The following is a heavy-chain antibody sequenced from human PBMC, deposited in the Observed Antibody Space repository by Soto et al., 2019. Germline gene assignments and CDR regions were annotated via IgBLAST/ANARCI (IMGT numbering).Heavy chain of an antibody. J-gene: IGHJ5*01. V-gene: IGHV1-8*01. CDR2: VNPNTGNT. Sequence: QVQLVQSGAEVKKPGASVKVSCTGSGYTFRSYDIHWVRQANGQGLEWMGWVNPNTGNTGYAQKFQGRVTMTRDMSKSSAYMEVNSLTSEDTAIYFCARAYGAGAFDFWGQGTLVSVSS. D-gene: IGHD3-10*01. CDR1: GYTFRSYD. CDR3: ARAYGAGAFDF.